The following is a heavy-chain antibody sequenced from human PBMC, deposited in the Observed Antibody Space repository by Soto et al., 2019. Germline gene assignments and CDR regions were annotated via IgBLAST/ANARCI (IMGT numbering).Heavy chain of an antibody. CDR3: ARAIRYSSGWDFDY. CDR1: GFTFSSYD. D-gene: IGHD6-19*01. CDR2: IGTAGDT. Sequence: EVQLVESGGGLVQPGGSLRLSCAASGFTFSSYDMHWVRQATGKGLEWVSAIGTAGDTYYPGSVKGRFTISRENAKNSLYLQMNSLRAGDTAVYYCARAIRYSSGWDFDYCGQGTLVTVSS. J-gene: IGHJ4*02. V-gene: IGHV3-13*01.